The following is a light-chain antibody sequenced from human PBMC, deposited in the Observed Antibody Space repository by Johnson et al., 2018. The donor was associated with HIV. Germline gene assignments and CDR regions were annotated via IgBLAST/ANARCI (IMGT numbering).Light chain of an antibody. Sequence: HSVLTQPPSVSAAPGQKVTISCSGSSSNIGNNYVSWYQQLPGTSPKLLIYENKARPSGIPDRFSGSKSATSATLAITGLTPGDEADYYCGTWDSRLYVFVFGSGTKVTVL. V-gene: IGLV1-51*01. CDR3: GTWDSRLYVFV. CDR2: ENK. CDR1: SSNIGNNY. J-gene: IGLJ1*01.